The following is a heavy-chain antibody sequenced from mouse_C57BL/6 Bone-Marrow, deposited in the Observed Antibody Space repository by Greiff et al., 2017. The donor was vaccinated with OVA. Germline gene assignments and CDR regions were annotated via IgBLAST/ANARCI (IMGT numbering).Heavy chain of an antibody. CDR1: GFTFTSYW. J-gene: IGHJ3*01. Sequence: EVQLQQSGTVLARPGASLKISCTTSGFTFTSYWMHWVHQTPGKGLEWIGAICPGNSATSYNQKFKGKDKLTAVTSASTAYMKLSSLTNEDSAVYYCTNYGSSSGFAYWGQGTLVTVSA. CDR2: ICPGNSAT. CDR3: TNYGSSSGFAY. V-gene: IGHV1-5*01. D-gene: IGHD1-1*01.